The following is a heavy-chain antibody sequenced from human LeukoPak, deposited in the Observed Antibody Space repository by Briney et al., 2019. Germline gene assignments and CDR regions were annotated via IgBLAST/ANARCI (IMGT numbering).Heavy chain of an antibody. CDR2: IYTSGST. Sequence: PSETLSLTCTVSGGSISSGSYYWSWIRQPAGKGLEWIGRIYTSGSTNHNPSLKSRVTISVDTSKNQFSLKLSSVTAADTAVYYCARDAPYYYGSGTRNYYMDVWGKGTTVTISS. CDR3: ARDAPYYYGSGTRNYYMDV. J-gene: IGHJ6*03. CDR1: GGSISSGSYY. V-gene: IGHV4-61*02. D-gene: IGHD3-10*01.